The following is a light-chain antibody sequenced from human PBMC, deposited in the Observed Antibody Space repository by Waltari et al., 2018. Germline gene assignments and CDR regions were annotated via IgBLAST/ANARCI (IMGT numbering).Light chain of an antibody. V-gene: IGLV2-23*02. J-gene: IGLJ3*02. Sequence: SSDIGRYNVVSWYQHHPGKAPKLLIYGVNNRPSGVSNRFSGSKSGNTASLTISGLQAEDEADYYCSSYAGSGVVGGGTKLTVL. CDR1: SSDIGRYNV. CDR3: SSYAGSGV. CDR2: GVN.